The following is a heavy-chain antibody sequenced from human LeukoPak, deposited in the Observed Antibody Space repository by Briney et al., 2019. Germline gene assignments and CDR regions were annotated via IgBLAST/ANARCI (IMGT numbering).Heavy chain of an antibody. Sequence: GGSLRLSCAASGFTFSNAWMSWVRQAPGKGLEWVGRIKSKTDGGTTDYAAPVKGRFTISRDDSKNTLYLQMNSLKTEDTAVYYCAKENMFGQEGYWGQGTLVTVSS. V-gene: IGHV3-15*01. D-gene: IGHD3/OR15-3a*01. CDR2: IKSKTDGGTT. CDR3: AKENMFGQEGY. J-gene: IGHJ4*02. CDR1: GFTFSNAW.